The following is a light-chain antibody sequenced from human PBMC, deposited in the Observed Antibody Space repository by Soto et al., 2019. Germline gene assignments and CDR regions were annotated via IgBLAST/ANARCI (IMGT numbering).Light chain of an antibody. CDR2: GTS. V-gene: IGKV3-15*01. J-gene: IGKJ4*01. CDR1: QSVSSN. CDR3: RQYNNWPLT. Sequence: EIVMTQSPATLSVSPGERATLSCRASQSVSSNLAWYQQKPGQAPRLLIYGTSTRATGIPARFSGSGSGTEFPLTISRLKSEDFAVYYCRQYNNWPLTFGGGTKGDIK.